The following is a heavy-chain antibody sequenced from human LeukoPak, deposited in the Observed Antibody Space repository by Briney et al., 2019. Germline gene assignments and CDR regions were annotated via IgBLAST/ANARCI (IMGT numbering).Heavy chain of an antibody. CDR1: GFTVSRNY. D-gene: IGHD5-24*01. V-gene: IGHV3-53*01. CDR3: ANDILPNYG. Sequence: PGGSLRLSCAASGFTVSRNYMNWVRQAPGKGLEWVSSINISGGSTYYADSAEGRFTISRDNSKNSLYFQMNSLRVEDTALYSCANDILPNYGWGQGTLVTAS. CDR2: INISGGST. J-gene: IGHJ4*02.